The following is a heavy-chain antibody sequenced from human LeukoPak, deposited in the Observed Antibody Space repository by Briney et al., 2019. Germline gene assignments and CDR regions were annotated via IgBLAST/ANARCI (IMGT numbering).Heavy chain of an antibody. D-gene: IGHD3-22*01. V-gene: IGHV3-23*01. J-gene: IGHJ5*02. CDR1: LYTLSSYA. CDR2: ISGSGGST. Sequence: GGSLRLSRAASLYTLSSYAMSWVRQAPGKGLEWVSAISGSGGSTYYADSVKGRFTIYRDNSKNTLFLQMNSLRAEDTAVYYCAKDQEIVMVIKGNWFDPWGQGTLVTVSS. CDR3: AKDQEIVMVIKGNWFDP.